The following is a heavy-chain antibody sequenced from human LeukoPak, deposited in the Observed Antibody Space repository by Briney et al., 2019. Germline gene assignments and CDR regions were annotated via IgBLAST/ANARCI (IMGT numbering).Heavy chain of an antibody. Sequence: ASVKVSCKASGSTFSNYAISWVRQAPGQGLEWLGGIIPMFGTAKYAQKFQGRVTITTDESTSTAYIELISLRFEDTAVYYCLRRQALRGRHRAFVPWGQGTLVTVTS. V-gene: IGHV1-69*05. CDR1: GSTFSNYA. J-gene: IGHJ5*02. CDR3: LRRQALRGRHRAFVP. D-gene: IGHD6-25*01. CDR2: IIPMFGTA.